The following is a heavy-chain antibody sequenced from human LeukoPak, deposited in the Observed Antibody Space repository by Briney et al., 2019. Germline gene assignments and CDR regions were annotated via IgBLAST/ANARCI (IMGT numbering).Heavy chain of an antibody. CDR2: INPNSGGT. CDR1: GYTFTGYY. D-gene: IGHD3-10*01. CDR3: ARGMVWGVVYNWFDP. V-gene: IGHV1-2*02. J-gene: IGHJ5*02. Sequence: ASVKVSCKASGYTFTGYYMHWVRQAPGQGLEWMGWINPNSGGTNYAQKFQGRVTMTRDTSISTAYMELSRLRSDDTAVYYCARGMVWGVVYNWFDPWGQGTLVTVSS.